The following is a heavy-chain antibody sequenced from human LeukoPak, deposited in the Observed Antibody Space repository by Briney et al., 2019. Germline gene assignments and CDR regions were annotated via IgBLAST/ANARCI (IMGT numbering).Heavy chain of an antibody. CDR1: GGSISSYY. J-gene: IGHJ5*02. Sequence: SETLSLTCTVSGGSISSYYWSWIRQHPGKGLEWIGYIYYSGSTNYNPSLKSRVTISVDTSKNQFSLKLSSVTAADTALYYCARDGVSISSGQFHNWFDPWGQGTLVTVSS. D-gene: IGHD6-13*01. CDR2: IYYSGST. V-gene: IGHV4-59*12. CDR3: ARDGVSISSGQFHNWFDP.